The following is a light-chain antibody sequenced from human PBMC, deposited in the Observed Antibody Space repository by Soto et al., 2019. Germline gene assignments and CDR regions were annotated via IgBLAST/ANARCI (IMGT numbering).Light chain of an antibody. CDR3: QHYYSYPFT. CDR1: QGISSY. Sequence: AIRMTQSPSSFSASTGDRVTITCRASQGISSYLAWYQQKPGKAPKLLIYAASTLQSRVPSRFSGSGSGTDFTLTISCLQSEDFATYYCQHYYSYPFTFGPGTKVDIK. V-gene: IGKV1-8*01. J-gene: IGKJ3*01. CDR2: AAS.